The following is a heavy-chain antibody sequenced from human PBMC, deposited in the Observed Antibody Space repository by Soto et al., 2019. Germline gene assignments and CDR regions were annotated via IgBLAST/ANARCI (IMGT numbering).Heavy chain of an antibody. J-gene: IGHJ4*02. D-gene: IGHD3-16*01. V-gene: IGHV4-4*02. Sequence: QVQLQESGPGLVKPSGTLSLTCAVSNGSISSSNWWSWVRQPPGKGLEWIGEIYHSGSTNYNPSLKSRVTISVDKSKNQFSMKLSSVTAADTAVYYCASAGDQNSDYFDYWGQGTLVTVSS. CDR3: ASAGDQNSDYFDY. CDR1: NGSISSSNW. CDR2: IYHSGST.